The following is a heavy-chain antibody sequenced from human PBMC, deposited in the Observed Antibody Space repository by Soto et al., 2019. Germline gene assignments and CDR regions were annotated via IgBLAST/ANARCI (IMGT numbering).Heavy chain of an antibody. J-gene: IGHJ6*02. D-gene: IGHD6-19*01. CDR3: ATAVAGQPSYYYYGMDV. CDR2: FDPEDGET. Sequence: QVHLVQSGAEVKKSGASVKVSCKVSGYTLTELSMHWVRQAPGKGLEWMGGFDPEDGETIYAQKFQGRVTMTEDTSTDTAYMELRSLRSEDTAVYYCATAVAGQPSYYYYGMDVWGQGTTVTVSS. CDR1: GYTLTELS. V-gene: IGHV1-24*01.